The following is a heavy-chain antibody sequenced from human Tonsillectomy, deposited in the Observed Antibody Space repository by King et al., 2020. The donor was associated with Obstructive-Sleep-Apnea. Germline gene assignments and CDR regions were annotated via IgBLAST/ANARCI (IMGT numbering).Heavy chain of an antibody. V-gene: IGHV4-4*07. J-gene: IGHJ3*01. Sequence: VQLQESGPGLVKPSETLSLTCTVSGGSISNYYWNWIRQPAGKGLEWSWRIYASGGANYNPSLKSRVTMSLDTSKNQFSLKLSSVTAADTAVFYCARRSRHDAFDVWGQGTMVTVSS. CDR1: GGSISNYY. CDR2: IYASGGA. CDR3: ARRSRHDAFDV.